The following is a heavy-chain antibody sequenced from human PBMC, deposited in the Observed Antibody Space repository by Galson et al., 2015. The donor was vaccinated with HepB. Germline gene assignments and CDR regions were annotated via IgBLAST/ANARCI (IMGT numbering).Heavy chain of an antibody. J-gene: IGHJ3*02. CDR3: ARDRGVLLWFGEPSDAFDI. V-gene: IGHV3-11*01. CDR2: ISSSGSTI. D-gene: IGHD3-10*01. CDR1: GFTFSDYY. Sequence: SLRLSCAASGFTFSDYYMSWIRQAPGKGLEWVSYISSSGSTIYYADSVKGRFTISRDNAKNSLYLQMNSLRAEDTAVYYCARDRGVLLWFGEPSDAFDIWGQGTMVTVSS.